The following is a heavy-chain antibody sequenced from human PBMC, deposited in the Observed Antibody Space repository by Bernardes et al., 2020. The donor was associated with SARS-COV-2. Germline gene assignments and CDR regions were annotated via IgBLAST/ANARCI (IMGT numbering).Heavy chain of an antibody. J-gene: IGHJ2*01. CDR3: ARGSAAVVSHFMLLFANWYFDL. CDR1: SGSFSGYY. Sequence: SETLSLTCAVYSGSFSGYYWSWIRQTPGKGLEWIGEINDSGSTKYNPSLKSRVTISVDPSKNQFSLMLNSVTAADTAVYYCARGSAAVVSHFMLLFANWYFDLWGRGTLVTVSS. D-gene: IGHD2-15*01. CDR2: INDSGST. V-gene: IGHV4-34*01.